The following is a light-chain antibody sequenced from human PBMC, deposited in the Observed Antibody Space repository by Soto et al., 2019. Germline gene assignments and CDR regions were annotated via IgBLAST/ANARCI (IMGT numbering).Light chain of an antibody. CDR1: SSNTGADYD. Sequence: QLVLTQPPSVSGAPGQRVTISCTGSSSNTGADYDVHWYQHLPGSAPKLLIYDNNIRPSGVPDRFSGSKSGTSASLAITGLQAEDEGDYYCQFYDSSLSNLVVFGGGTKLTVL. CDR2: DNN. V-gene: IGLV1-40*01. CDR3: QFYDSSLSNLVV. J-gene: IGLJ2*01.